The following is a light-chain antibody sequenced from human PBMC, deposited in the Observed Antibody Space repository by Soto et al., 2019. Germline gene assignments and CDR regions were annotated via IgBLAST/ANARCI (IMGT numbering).Light chain of an antibody. CDR2: DAS. J-gene: IGKJ1*01. CDR3: QQYNSYSTWT. CDR1: QSISSW. V-gene: IGKV1-5*01. Sequence: DIQMTQSPSTLSASVGDRVTITCRASQSISSWLAWYQQKPGKAPKLLIYDASSLESGVPSRFSGSGSGTEFTLTISSLLPDDFATDYCQQYNSYSTWTVGQVTKVDSK.